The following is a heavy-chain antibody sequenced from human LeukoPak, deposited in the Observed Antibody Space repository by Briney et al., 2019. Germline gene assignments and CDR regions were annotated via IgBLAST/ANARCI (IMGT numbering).Heavy chain of an antibody. Sequence: GASVKVSFKASGYTFTSYDINWVGQATGQGREWMGWMNPNSGNTGYAQKFEGRVTMTRNTSISTAYMQLSSLRSQGTAVYYCARGNVLLWFGESSTNWFDPWGQGTLVTVSS. V-gene: IGHV1-8*01. CDR2: MNPNSGNT. D-gene: IGHD3-10*01. CDR3: ARGNVLLWFGESSTNWFDP. CDR1: GYTFTSYD. J-gene: IGHJ5*02.